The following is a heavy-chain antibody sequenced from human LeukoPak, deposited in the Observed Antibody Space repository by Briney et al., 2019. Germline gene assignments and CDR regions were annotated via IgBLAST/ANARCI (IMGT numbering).Heavy chain of an antibody. CDR2: ISYDGSNK. J-gene: IGHJ6*02. Sequence: GGSLRLSCAASGFTFSSYGMHWVRQAPGKGLEWVAVISYDGSNKYYADSVKGRFTISRDNSKNTLYLQMNSLRAEDTAAYYCAKNGRPPVYYYYGMDVWGQGTTVTVSS. CDR3: AKNGRPPVYYYYGMDV. CDR1: GFTFSSYG. V-gene: IGHV3-30*18.